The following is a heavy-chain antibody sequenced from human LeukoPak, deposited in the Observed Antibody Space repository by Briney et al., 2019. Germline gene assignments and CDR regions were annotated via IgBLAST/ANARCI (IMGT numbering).Heavy chain of an antibody. V-gene: IGHV3-74*01. Sequence: PGGSLRLSCAASGFTFSSYWMHWVRQAPGKGLVWVSRINSDGSSTSYADSVKGRFTISRDNAKNSLYLQMNSLRAEDTAVYYCAREIYGEDFFDYWGQGTLVTVSS. J-gene: IGHJ4*02. CDR1: GFTFSSYW. CDR3: AREIYGEDFFDY. D-gene: IGHD3-10*01. CDR2: INSDGSST.